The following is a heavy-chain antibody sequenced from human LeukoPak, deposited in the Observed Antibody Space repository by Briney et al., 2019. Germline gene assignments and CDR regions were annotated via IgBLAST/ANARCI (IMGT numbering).Heavy chain of an antibody. V-gene: IGHV3-23*01. CDR2: LTGSGGNT. CDR1: IKIYSQS. J-gene: IGHJ6*03. D-gene: IGHD3-10*01. Sequence: GSPKLFFASPGIKIYSQSISWVRQAPRKGPELVPSLTGSGGNTYYADSVKGRFTISRDNSKNTLSLQMNSLRAEDAAVYYCVKFRGIQHYNYHMDVWGKGTTVTVSS. CDR3: VKFRGIQHYNYHMDV.